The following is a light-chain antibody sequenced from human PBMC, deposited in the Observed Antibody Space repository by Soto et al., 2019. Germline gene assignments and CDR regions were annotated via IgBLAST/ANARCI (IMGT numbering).Light chain of an antibody. V-gene: IGKV1-5*03. J-gene: IGKJ1*01. CDR3: QQSITYPWT. CDR1: QNIDMY. Sequence: DIQMTQSPSTLSASAGDRVTITCRASQNIDMYLAWYQQKPGQAPSLMIYRASSLQSGVPSRFSGSVSGTEFTLTISSLQPDDFATYYCQQSITYPWTFGQGTKVDIK. CDR2: RAS.